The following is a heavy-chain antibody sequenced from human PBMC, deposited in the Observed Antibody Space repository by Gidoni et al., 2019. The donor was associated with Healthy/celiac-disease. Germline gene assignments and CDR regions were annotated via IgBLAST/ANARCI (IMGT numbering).Heavy chain of an antibody. D-gene: IGHD2-21*01. CDR1: GGSFSGYY. Sequence: QVQLQQWGAGLLKPPETLSLTCAVYGGSFSGYYWSWIRQPPGKGLEWIGEINHSGSTNYNPSLKSRVTISVDTSKNQFSLKLSSVTAADTAVYYWARAGRYRGTSSGYSRLNWFDPWGQGTLVTVSS. CDR2: INHSGST. CDR3: ARAGRYRGTSSGYSRLNWFDP. V-gene: IGHV4-34*01. J-gene: IGHJ5*02.